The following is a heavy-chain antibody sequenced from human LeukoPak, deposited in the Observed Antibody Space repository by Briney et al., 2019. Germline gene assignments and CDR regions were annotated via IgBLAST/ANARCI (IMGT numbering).Heavy chain of an antibody. J-gene: IGHJ4*02. CDR2: IWYEGSNK. Sequence: GGSLRLSCAASGFTFSSYGMHWVRQAPGKGLEWVAVIWYEGSNKYYADSVKGRFTISRDNSKNTPYLQMNSLRAEDTAVYYCARAGYYYDSSGYSTFDYWGQGTLVTVSS. D-gene: IGHD3-22*01. CDR3: ARAGYYYDSSGYSTFDY. CDR1: GFTFSSYG. V-gene: IGHV3-33*01.